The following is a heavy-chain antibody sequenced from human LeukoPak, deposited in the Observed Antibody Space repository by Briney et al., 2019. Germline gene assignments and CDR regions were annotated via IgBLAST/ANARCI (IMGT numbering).Heavy chain of an antibody. V-gene: IGHV4-31*03. CDR2: IYYSGST. CDR1: GGSISSGGYY. D-gene: IGHD3-9*01. J-gene: IGHJ4*02. Sequence: SQTLSLTSTVSGGSISSGGYYWSWVRQHPGKGLEWIGYIYYSGSTYYNPSLKSRVTISVDTSKNQFSLKLSSVTAADTAVYYCARESVLRYFTSYYFDYWGQGTLVTVSS. CDR3: ARESVLRYFTSYYFDY.